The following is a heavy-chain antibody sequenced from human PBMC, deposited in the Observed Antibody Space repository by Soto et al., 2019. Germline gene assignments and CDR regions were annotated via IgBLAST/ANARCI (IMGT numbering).Heavy chain of an antibody. CDR2: IYPGDSDT. CDR1: GYSFTSYW. V-gene: IGHV5-51*01. J-gene: IGHJ4*02. D-gene: IGHD6-19*01. Sequence: GESLKISCKGSGYSFTSYWIGWVRQMPGKGLEWMGIIYPGDSDTRYSPSFQGQVTISADKSISTAYLQWSSLKASDTAMYYCASHVGGYSSGLHFYFDYWGQGTLVTVSS. CDR3: ASHVGGYSSGLHFYFDY.